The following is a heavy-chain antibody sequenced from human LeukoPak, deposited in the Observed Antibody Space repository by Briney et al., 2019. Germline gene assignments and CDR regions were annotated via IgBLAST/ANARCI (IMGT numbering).Heavy chain of an antibody. CDR1: GFPFSTYW. J-gene: IGHJ4*02. V-gene: IGHV3-73*01. CDR2: IRSKANSYAT. Sequence: PEGSLRLSCAASGFPFSTYWMSWVRQAPGKGLEWVGRIRSKANSYATAYAASVKGRFTISRDDSKNTAYLQMNSLKTEDTAVYYCTRLLDYGDYYGFDYWGQGTLVTVSS. CDR3: TRLLDYGDYYGFDY. D-gene: IGHD4-17*01.